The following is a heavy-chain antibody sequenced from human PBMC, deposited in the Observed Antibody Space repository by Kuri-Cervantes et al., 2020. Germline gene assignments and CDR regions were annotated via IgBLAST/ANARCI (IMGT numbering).Heavy chain of an antibody. Sequence: GSLRLSCTVSGGSISSSSYYWGWIRQPPGKGLEWIGSIYYSGSTYYNPSLKSRVTISVDTSKNQFSLKLSSVTAADTAVYYCARVGTVDTAMALDYWGQGTLVTVSS. D-gene: IGHD5-18*01. CDR1: GGSISSSSYY. CDR2: IYYSGST. V-gene: IGHV4-39*07. CDR3: ARVGTVDTAMALDY. J-gene: IGHJ4*02.